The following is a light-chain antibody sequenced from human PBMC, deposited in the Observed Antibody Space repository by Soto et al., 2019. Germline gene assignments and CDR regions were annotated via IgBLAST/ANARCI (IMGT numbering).Light chain of an antibody. V-gene: IGLV2-14*01. J-gene: IGLJ1*01. CDR2: DVS. CDR1: SSYVGGYNY. CDR3: SSYTSSSTYV. Sequence: QSVLTQPASVSGSPGQSITISCTGTSSYVGGYNYVSWYQQHPGKAPKLMIYDVSNRPSGVSNRFSGSKSGNTASLTISGLQAEGEADYYCSSYTSSSTYVFGTGTKVTVL.